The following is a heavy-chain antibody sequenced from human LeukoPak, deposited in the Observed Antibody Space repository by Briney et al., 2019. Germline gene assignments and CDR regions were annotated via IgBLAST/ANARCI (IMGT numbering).Heavy chain of an antibody. V-gene: IGHV3-74*01. CDR3: ARESPRRSS. Sequence: GGSLRLSCEASGFTFSQYWMHWVRQAPGKGLVWVSRIDPDGSSTNYADSVKGRFTISRDNAKNTLYLQLNSLRAEDTAVYYCARESPRRSSWGQGTLVTVSS. CDR1: GFTFSQYW. CDR2: IDPDGSST. J-gene: IGHJ5*02.